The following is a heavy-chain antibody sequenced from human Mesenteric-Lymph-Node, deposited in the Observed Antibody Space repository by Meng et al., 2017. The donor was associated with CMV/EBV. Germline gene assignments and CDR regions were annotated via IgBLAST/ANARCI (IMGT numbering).Heavy chain of an antibody. CDR1: GFMFSDYY. J-gene: IGHJ4*02. CDR3: ARGGWRIRQLVRGERDY. Sequence: GGSLRLSCEASGFMFSDYYMSWIRQAPGKGLEWVSYISSSGNTIYYADSVKGRFTISRDNAKNSVYLQINTLRDEDTAVYYCARGGWRIRQLVRGERDYWGQGTLVTVSS. D-gene: IGHD6-6*01. CDR2: ISSSGNTI. V-gene: IGHV3-11*01.